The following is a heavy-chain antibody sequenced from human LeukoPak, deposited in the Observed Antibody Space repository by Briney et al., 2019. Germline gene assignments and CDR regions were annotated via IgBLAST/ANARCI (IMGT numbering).Heavy chain of an antibody. J-gene: IGHJ4*02. CDR1: GFTFEDYG. D-gene: IGHD6-19*01. V-gene: IGHV3-20*04. CDR2: INWNGGST. Sequence: GGSLRLSXAASGFTFEDYGMSWVRQAPGKGLEWVSGINWNGGSTGYADSVKGRFTISRDNAKNSLYLQMNSLRAEDTALYYCARGDSSGWQYYFDYWGQGTLVTVSS. CDR3: ARGDSSGWQYYFDY.